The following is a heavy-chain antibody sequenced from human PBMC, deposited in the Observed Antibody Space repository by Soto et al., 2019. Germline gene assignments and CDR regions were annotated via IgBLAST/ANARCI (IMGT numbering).Heavy chain of an antibody. CDR1: GAYGNTGGYY. CDR3: ARSPGNERLDY. V-gene: IGHV4-31*03. Sequence: QVQLQESGPGLVKPSQTLSLTCTVSGAYGNTGGYYWSWVRQYPGKGLEWIGYIYHSGDTYYNPSLKSRLTISVDTSKNHFSLSLSSVTVADTAVYYCARSPGNERLDYWGQGTLVIVSS. D-gene: IGHD1-1*01. J-gene: IGHJ4*02. CDR2: IYHSGDT.